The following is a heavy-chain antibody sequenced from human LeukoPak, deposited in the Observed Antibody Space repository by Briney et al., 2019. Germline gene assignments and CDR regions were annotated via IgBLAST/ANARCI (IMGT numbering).Heavy chain of an antibody. D-gene: IGHD2-21*02. V-gene: IGHV4-59*08. CDR3: ARQVICGDDCYSEY. J-gene: IGHJ4*02. Sequence: KPSETLSLTCTVSGASITSYYWTWIRQPPGKGLERIGYMYFTGSTDYNPSLKSRVTISEDKSKNQFSLSLNSVTAADTAVYYCARQVICGDDCYSEYWGQGILVTVSS. CDR2: MYFTGST. CDR1: GASITSYY.